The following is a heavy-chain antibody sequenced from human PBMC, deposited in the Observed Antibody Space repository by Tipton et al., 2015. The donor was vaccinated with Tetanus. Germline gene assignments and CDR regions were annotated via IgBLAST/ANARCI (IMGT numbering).Heavy chain of an antibody. CDR1: GGPMIGSGHY. V-gene: IGHV4-61*05. D-gene: IGHD5-24*01. CDR2: ISNGNT. CDR3: ARGVTDGYNRRFDY. J-gene: IGHJ4*02. Sequence: TLSLTCIVSGGPMIGSGHYGAWVRQSPGKGLEWIGHISNGNTDYTPSLKSRVTLSVDTSKNQFSLKLRSVTAADTAVYYCARGVTDGYNRRFDYWGQGTLVAVSP.